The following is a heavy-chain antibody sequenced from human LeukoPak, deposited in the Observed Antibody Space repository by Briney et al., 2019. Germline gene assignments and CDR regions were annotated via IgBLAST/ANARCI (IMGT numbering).Heavy chain of an antibody. J-gene: IGHJ4*02. CDR1: GFTFSSNS. CDR3: AREGSSWRRKPYYFDY. CDR2: ISSTGGTI. Sequence: GGSLRLSCAASGFTFSSNSMNWVRQAPGKGLEWVSYISSTGGTIYYADSMKGRFTISRDNAKNSLYLQLNSLRAEDTAVYYCAREGSSWRRKPYYFDYWGQGTLVTVSS. V-gene: IGHV3-48*04. D-gene: IGHD6-13*01.